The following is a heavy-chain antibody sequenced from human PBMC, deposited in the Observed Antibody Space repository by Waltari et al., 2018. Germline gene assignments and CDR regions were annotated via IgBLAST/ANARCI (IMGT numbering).Heavy chain of an antibody. Sequence: QVQLVQSGAEVKKPGASVKVSCKASGYTFTSYYMHWVRQAPGQGLEGMGIIHPGGGSKSYAEKYKGRVTRTRDTSTSTVYMELSSLRSEDTAVYYCARDSSLRSYGMDVWGQGTTVTVSS. CDR3: ARDSSLRSYGMDV. V-gene: IGHV1-46*01. CDR1: GYTFTSYY. CDR2: IHPGGGSK. D-gene: IGHD6-13*01. J-gene: IGHJ6*02.